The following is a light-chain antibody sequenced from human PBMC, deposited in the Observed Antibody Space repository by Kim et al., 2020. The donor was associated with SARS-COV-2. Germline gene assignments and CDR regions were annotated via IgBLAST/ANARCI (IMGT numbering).Light chain of an antibody. V-gene: IGLV1-40*01. Sequence: QSVLTQPPSVSGAPGQRVTISCTGSSSDIGAGYDVHWYQQLPGTAPKLLIYGINYRPSGVPDRFSGSKSGTSASLAITGLQAEDEANYYCQSYDTNLTGVFGGGTKLTVL. CDR1: SSDIGAGYD. CDR2: GIN. J-gene: IGLJ3*02. CDR3: QSYDTNLTGV.